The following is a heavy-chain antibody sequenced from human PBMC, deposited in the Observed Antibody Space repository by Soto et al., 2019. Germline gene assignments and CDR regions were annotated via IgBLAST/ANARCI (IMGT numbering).Heavy chain of an antibody. Sequence: ASVKVSCKASGYTFTSYDINWVRQATGQGLEWMGWMNPNSGNTGYAQKFQGRVTMTRNTSISTAYMELSSLRSEDTAVYYCARVMGSERGYYYYGMDVWGQGTTVTVSS. CDR2: MNPNSGNT. CDR3: ARVMGSERGYYYYGMDV. D-gene: IGHD3-16*01. CDR1: GYTFTSYD. J-gene: IGHJ6*02. V-gene: IGHV1-8*01.